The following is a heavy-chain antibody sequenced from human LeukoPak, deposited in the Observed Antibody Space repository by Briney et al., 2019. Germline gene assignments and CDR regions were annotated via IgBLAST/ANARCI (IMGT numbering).Heavy chain of an antibody. V-gene: IGHV3-21*01. D-gene: IGHD2-15*01. J-gene: IGHJ4*02. CDR1: GFTFSSYS. CDR3: ARDLAVLGYCSGGSCYN. CDR2: ISSSSSYI. Sequence: GGSLGLSCAASGFTFSSYSMNWVRQAPGKGLEWVSSISSSSSYIYYADSVKGRFTISRDNAKNSLYLQMNSLRAEDTAVYYCARDLAVLGYCSGGSCYNWGQGTLVTVSS.